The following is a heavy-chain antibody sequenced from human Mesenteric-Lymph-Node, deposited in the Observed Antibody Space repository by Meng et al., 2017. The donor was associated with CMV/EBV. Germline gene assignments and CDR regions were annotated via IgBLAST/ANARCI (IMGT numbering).Heavy chain of an antibody. D-gene: IGHD2-2*01. CDR1: VGSISSSNW. CDR3: ASTPGGYCSSTSCYLA. CDR2: IYHSGST. Sequence: SVGSISSSNWWRWFRQPPGKGLEWIGEIYHSGSTNYNPSLKSRVTISVDKSKNQCSLKLSSVTAADTAVYYCASTPGGYCSSTSCYLAWGQGTLVTVSS. J-gene: IGHJ5*02. V-gene: IGHV4-4*02.